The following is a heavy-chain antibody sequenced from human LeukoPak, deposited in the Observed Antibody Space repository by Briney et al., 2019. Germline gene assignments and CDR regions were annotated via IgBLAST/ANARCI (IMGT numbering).Heavy chain of an antibody. Sequence: TSETLSLTCTVSNGSINRYYWSWVRQPPGKGLEWIGYVHDSGRTKYNPSLKSRVTISVDTSKNHFSLRVTSVTAADTAVYYCARVTSSFNYAYYYYMDVWGKGTTVSISS. D-gene: IGHD2-2*01. CDR2: VHDSGRT. J-gene: IGHJ6*03. CDR3: ARVTSSFNYAYYYYMDV. V-gene: IGHV4-59*01. CDR1: NGSINRYY.